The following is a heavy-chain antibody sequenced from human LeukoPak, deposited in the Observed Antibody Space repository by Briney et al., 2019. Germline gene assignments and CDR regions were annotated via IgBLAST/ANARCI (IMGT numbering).Heavy chain of an antibody. J-gene: IGHJ4*02. V-gene: IGHV3-33*06. CDR1: GFTFSSYG. Sequence: GGSLRLSCAASGFTFSSYGMHWVRQAPGKGLEWVAVIWYDGSNKYYADSVKGRFTISRDNSKNTLYLQMNSLRAEDTAVYYCAKVMIQLAPIDYWGQGTLVTVSS. D-gene: IGHD5-18*01. CDR3: AKVMIQLAPIDY. CDR2: IWYDGSNK.